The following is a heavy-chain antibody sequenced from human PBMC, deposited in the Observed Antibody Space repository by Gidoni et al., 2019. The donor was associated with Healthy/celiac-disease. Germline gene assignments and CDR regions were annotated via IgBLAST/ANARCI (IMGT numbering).Heavy chain of an antibody. J-gene: IGHJ4*02. CDR2: ISGSGGST. CDR3: AKDQPHYYDSSGKPD. Sequence: EVQLLESGGGLVQPGGSLRLSCAAPGFTFSSYAMSWVRQDPGKGLEWVSAISGSGGSTYYADSVKGRFTISRDNSKNTLYLQMNSLRAEDTAVYYCAKDQPHYYDSSGKPDWGQGTLVTVSS. CDR1: GFTFSSYA. V-gene: IGHV3-23*01. D-gene: IGHD3-22*01.